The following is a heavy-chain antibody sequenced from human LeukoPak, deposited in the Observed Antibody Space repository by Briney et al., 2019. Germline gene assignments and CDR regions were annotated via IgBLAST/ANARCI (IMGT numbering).Heavy chain of an antibody. Sequence: EASVKVSCKASGYTFTGYYMHRVRQAPGQGLEWMGWINPNSGGTNYAQKFQGRVTMTRDTSISTAYMELSRLRSDDTAVYYCARELDILTVVYAFDIWGQGTMVTVSS. J-gene: IGHJ3*02. CDR2: INPNSGGT. D-gene: IGHD3-9*01. CDR3: ARELDILTVVYAFDI. CDR1: GYTFTGYY. V-gene: IGHV1-2*02.